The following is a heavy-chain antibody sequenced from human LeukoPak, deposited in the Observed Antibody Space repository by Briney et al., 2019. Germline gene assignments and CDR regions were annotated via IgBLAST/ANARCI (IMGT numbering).Heavy chain of an antibody. Sequence: SETLSLTCTVSGGSISSYYWSWIRQPPGKGLEWIGYIYYSGSTNYNPSLKSRVTISVDTSKNQFSLKLSSVIAADTAVYYCARAVLAGYYDSSGYYVYYYYMDVWGKGTTVTVSS. CDR2: IYYSGST. CDR3: ARAVLAGYYDSSGYYVYYYYMDV. D-gene: IGHD3-22*01. CDR1: GGSISSYY. J-gene: IGHJ6*03. V-gene: IGHV4-59*01.